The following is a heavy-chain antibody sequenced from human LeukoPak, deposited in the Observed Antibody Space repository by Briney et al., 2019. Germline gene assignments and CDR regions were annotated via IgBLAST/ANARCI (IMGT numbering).Heavy chain of an antibody. CDR1: GFIFSNYA. CDR3: AKMDARTTAMRGMDV. J-gene: IGHJ6*02. CDR2: ISGGGGTT. V-gene: IGHV3-23*01. Sequence: GGSLRLSCAASGFIFSNYAMSWVRQAPGKGLEWVSGISGGGGTTYYAGSVKGRFTISRDNSQNTLYLQMNSLRADDTAVYYCAKMDARTTAMRGMDVWGQGTTVTVSS. D-gene: IGHD5-18*01.